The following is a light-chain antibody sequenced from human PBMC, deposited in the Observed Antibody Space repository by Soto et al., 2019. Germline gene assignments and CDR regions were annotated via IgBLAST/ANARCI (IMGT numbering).Light chain of an antibody. J-gene: IGKJ1*01. Sequence: DIQMTQSPFTLSASVGDRVTITCRASQSISSWLAWYQQKPGKAPKLLIFAASSLQSGVPSRFSGSRSGPDFTLTISSLQPEDFATYYCQQSYSSPPTFGQGTKVDIK. CDR3: QQSYSSPPT. V-gene: IGKV1-39*01. CDR1: QSISSW. CDR2: AAS.